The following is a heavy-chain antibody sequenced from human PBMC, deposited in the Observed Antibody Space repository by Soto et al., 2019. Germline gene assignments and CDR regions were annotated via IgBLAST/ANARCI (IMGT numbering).Heavy chain of an antibody. Sequence: EVELEESGGDLVQPGGSLRLSCAASGFIFSDHYMDWVRQAPGKGLEWVGRVRNKANRYTTDYAASVEGRFTISRDDSKNLLHLQMNSLKRAYTAVYRCVRDLEGRDAYDLWGRGTVVTVSS. J-gene: IGHJ3*01. CDR3: VRDLEGRDAYDL. CDR1: GFIFSDHY. CDR2: VRNKANRYTT. V-gene: IGHV3-72*01.